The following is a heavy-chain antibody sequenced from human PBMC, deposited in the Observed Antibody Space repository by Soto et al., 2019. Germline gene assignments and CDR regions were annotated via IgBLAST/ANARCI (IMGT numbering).Heavy chain of an antibody. J-gene: IGHJ4*02. CDR3: ARGARDFDY. CDR1: GFTFNTYV. D-gene: IGHD3-16*01. V-gene: IGHV3-33*01. Sequence: QVQLVESGGGVVQPGGSLRLSCAASGFTFNTYVMHWVRQAPGKGLEWVALMWYDESKKYYGDSVRGRFTISRDNSRDTLYLQMNSLRVEDTAVYYCARGARDFDYWGQGTLVTVSS. CDR2: MWYDESKK.